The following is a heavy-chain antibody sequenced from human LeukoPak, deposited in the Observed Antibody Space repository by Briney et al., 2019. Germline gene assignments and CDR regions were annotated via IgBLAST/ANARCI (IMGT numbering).Heavy chain of an antibody. CDR2: IYYSGST. CDR1: GGSISSTSYY. D-gene: IGHD3-22*01. CDR3: AKAGVRYFDSSGLYAFDF. J-gene: IGHJ3*01. Sequence: SETLSLTCAVSGGSISSTSYYWAWIRQPPGKGLEWIGTIYYSGSTYHNPSLKSRVTMSVDTSRNQFSLELSSVDAADTAVYYCAKAGVRYFDSSGLYAFDFWGQGTTVTVSS. V-gene: IGHV4-39*01.